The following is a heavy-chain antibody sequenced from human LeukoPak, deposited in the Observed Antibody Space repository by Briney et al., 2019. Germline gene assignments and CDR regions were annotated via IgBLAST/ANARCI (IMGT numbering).Heavy chain of an antibody. CDR1: GFSFSGSA. D-gene: IGHD6-13*01. V-gene: IGHV3-73*01. J-gene: IGHJ4*02. CDR3: TKQWATAGAGPLDFDY. CDR2: IRNKANNYAT. Sequence: PGGSLRLSCVVSGFSFSGSAIHWVRQASGKGLEWVGLIRNKANNYATVYAASVNGRFTISRDDSRSTAYLQMNSLETEDTAVYYCTKQWATAGAGPLDFDYWGQGTLVTVYS.